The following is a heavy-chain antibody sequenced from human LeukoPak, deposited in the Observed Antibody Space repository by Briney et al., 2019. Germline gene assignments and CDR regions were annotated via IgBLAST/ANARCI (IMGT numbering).Heavy chain of an antibody. CDR3: VKDLRQWLLGRFDH. V-gene: IGHV3-23*01. D-gene: IGHD6-19*01. CDR1: GFTFDTYA. CDR2: ISGGGRI. Sequence: PGGSLRLSCAASGFTFDTYAMHWVRQAPGTGLEWVSVISGGGRIYYEASLTGRLTTTRDKSKHTVDLELHSLRDDDTAIYYCVKDLRQWLLGRFDHWGQGTLLTVSS. J-gene: IGHJ4*02.